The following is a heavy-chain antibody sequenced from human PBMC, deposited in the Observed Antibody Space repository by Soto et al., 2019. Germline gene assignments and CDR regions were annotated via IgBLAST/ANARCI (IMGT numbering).Heavy chain of an antibody. CDR1: GFTFSSYA. J-gene: IGHJ6*02. CDR2: ISYDGSNK. D-gene: IGHD1-26*01. V-gene: IGHV3-30-3*01. CDR3: ARGVWYSGSYPYGMDV. Sequence: QPGGSLRLSCAASGFTFSSYAMHWVRQAPGKGLEWVAVISYDGSNKYYADSVKGRFTISRDNSKNTLYLQMNSLRAEDTVVYYCARGVWYSGSYPYGMDVWGQGTTVTVSS.